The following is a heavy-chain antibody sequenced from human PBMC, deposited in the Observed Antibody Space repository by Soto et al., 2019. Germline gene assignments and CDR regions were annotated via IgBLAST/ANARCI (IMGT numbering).Heavy chain of an antibody. D-gene: IGHD3-3*02. V-gene: IGHV6-1*01. CDR1: WGSVSSNTAT. CDR2: TYYRSNWNF. Sequence: SQTLSLTCAISWGSVSSNTATWNWVRQSPSRGLEWLGRTYYRSNWNFEYALSVKSRITINPDTSKNQFSLQLNSLTPEDTAVYYCAGELDIQHGLGYWGPGTSVTVS. CDR3: AGELDIQHGLGY. J-gene: IGHJ4*02.